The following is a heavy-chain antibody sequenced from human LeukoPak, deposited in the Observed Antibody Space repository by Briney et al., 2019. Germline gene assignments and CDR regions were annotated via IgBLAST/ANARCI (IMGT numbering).Heavy chain of an antibody. Sequence: GGVKVSCQASGYTFTNYGISGLGQAPGRGRAWVGWISAYNGNTNYAQKLQRRVTMTTDTSTSTAYMELRRLRSDDTAVYYCARDSRFGELLTEVDYWGQGTLVTVSS. CDR3: ARDSRFGELLTEVDY. CDR1: GYTFTNYG. CDR2: ISAYNGNT. D-gene: IGHD3-10*01. V-gene: IGHV1-18*01. J-gene: IGHJ4*02.